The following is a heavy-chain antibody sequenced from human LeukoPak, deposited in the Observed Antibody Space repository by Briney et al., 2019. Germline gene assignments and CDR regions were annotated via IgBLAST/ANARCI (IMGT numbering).Heavy chain of an antibody. D-gene: IGHD2-21*01. CDR3: ARQGLYSLRFYDGVDV. CDR1: GYSFTNYW. Sequence: GESLKISCKGSGYSFTNYWIGWVRQMPGKGLEWMGIIYPGDSDTRYSPPFQGQVTISADKSISTAYLQWSSLTASDSAMYYCARQGLYSLRFYDGVDVWGQGTTVTVSS. J-gene: IGHJ6*02. V-gene: IGHV5-51*01. CDR2: IYPGDSDT.